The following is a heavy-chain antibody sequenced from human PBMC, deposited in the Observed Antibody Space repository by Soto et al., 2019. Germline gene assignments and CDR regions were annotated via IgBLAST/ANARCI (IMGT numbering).Heavy chain of an antibody. CDR1: GLTFTDYW. CDR3: AKGRYYYDSSGLDY. J-gene: IGHJ4*02. Sequence: PGGSLRLSCVTYGLTFTDYWMSWVRQAPGKGLEWVANIKQDESEKNYLDSVKGRFTISRDNSKNTLYLQMNSLRAEDTAVYYCAKGRYYYDSSGLDYWGQGTLVTVSS. D-gene: IGHD3-22*01. CDR2: IKQDESEK. V-gene: IGHV3-7*03.